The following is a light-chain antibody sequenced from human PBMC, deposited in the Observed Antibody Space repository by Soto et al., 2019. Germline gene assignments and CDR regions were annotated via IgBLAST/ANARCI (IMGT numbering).Light chain of an antibody. CDR1: SSDVGSYNL. J-gene: IGLJ1*01. CDR3: CSYAGSSSYV. CDR2: EGS. Sequence: QSVLTQPASVSGSPVHSITISCTGTSSDVGSYNLVSWYQQHPGKAPKPMIYEGSKRPSGVSNRFSGSKSGNTASLTISGLQAEDEADYYCCSYAGSSSYVFGTGTKVTVL. V-gene: IGLV2-23*01.